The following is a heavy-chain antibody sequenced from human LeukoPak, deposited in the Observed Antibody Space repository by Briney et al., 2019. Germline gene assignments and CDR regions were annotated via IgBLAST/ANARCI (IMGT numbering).Heavy chain of an antibody. Sequence: SETLSLTCTVSGGSISSSSYYWGWIRQPPGKGLEWIGSIYYSGSTYYNPSLKSRVTISVDTSKNQFSLKLSSVTAADTAVYYCARQVTMVRGAGMDVWGKGTTVTISS. D-gene: IGHD3-10*01. CDR1: GGSISSSSYY. CDR3: ARQVTMVRGAGMDV. V-gene: IGHV4-39*01. CDR2: IYYSGST. J-gene: IGHJ6*04.